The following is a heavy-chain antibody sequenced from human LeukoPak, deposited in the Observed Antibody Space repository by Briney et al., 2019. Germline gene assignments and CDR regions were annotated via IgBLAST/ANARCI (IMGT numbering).Heavy chain of an antibody. CDR1: GFTFSSYG. CDR3: ARDNRYCSSTSCYYYYYMDV. Sequence: GRSLRLSCAASGFTFSSYGMHWVRQAPGKGLEWVAVISYDGSNKYYADSVKGRFTISRDNSKNTLYLQMNSLRAEDTAVYYCARDNRYCSSTSCYYYYYMDVWGKGTTVTVSS. J-gene: IGHJ6*03. V-gene: IGHV3-30*03. CDR2: ISYDGSNK. D-gene: IGHD2-2*01.